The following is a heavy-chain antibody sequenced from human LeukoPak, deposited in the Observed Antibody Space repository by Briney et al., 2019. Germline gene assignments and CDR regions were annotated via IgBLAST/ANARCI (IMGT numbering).Heavy chain of an antibody. Sequence: ASVKVSCKASGYTFTGYYMHWVRQAPGQGLEWMGWINPNSGGTNYAQKFQGRVTMTRDTSISTAYMELSRLRSDDTAVYYCARGYCSGGSCYSVASYWGQGTLVTVSS. CDR1: GYTFTGYY. D-gene: IGHD2-15*01. J-gene: IGHJ4*02. CDR2: INPNSGGT. V-gene: IGHV1-2*02. CDR3: ARGYCSGGSCYSVASY.